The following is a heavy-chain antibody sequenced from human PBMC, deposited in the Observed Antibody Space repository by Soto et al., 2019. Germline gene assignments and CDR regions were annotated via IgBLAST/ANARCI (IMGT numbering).Heavy chain of an antibody. Sequence: EVRLLESGGGLVQPGGSLRLSCAASGFTFSSYAMSWVRQAPGKGLEWVSAISGSGGSTYYADSVKGRFTISRDNSKSTLYLRMNSLRAEDTAVYYCAGSSDWYAWFDPWGQGTLVTVSS. CDR1: GFTFSSYA. CDR2: ISGSGGST. D-gene: IGHD6-19*01. CDR3: AGSSDWYAWFDP. V-gene: IGHV3-23*01. J-gene: IGHJ5*02.